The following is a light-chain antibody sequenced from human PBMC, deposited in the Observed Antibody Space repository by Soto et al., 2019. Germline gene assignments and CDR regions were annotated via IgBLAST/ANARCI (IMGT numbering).Light chain of an antibody. CDR1: SSNIGSNY. CDR3: AAWDDSLSGVV. Sequence: QSVLTQPPSASGTPGQRVTISCSGSSSNIGSNYVYWYQQLPGTAPKLLIYRNNQRPSGVPDRFSGSKSDTSGSLAISGLRSEDEADYNCAAWDDSLSGVVFGGGTKLTVL. CDR2: RNN. J-gene: IGLJ2*01. V-gene: IGLV1-47*01.